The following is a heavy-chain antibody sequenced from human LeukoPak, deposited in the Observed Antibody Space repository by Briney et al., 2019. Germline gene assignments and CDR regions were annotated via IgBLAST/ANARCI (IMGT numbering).Heavy chain of an antibody. D-gene: IGHD4-17*01. CDR3: AREARYGDKDY. V-gene: IGHV4-61*02. CDR1: GGSISSGSYY. Sequence: PSETLSLTCTVSGGSISSGSYYWSWIRQPAGKGLEWIGRIYTSGSTNYNPSLKSRVTISVDTSKNQFSLKLSSVTAADTAVYYCAREARYGDKDYWGQGTLVTVSS. J-gene: IGHJ4*02. CDR2: IYTSGST.